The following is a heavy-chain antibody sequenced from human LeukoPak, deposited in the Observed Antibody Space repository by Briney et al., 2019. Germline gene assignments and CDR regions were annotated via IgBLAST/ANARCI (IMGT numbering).Heavy chain of an antibody. CDR2: IKQDGSEK. J-gene: IGHJ4*02. V-gene: IGHV3-7*01. D-gene: IGHD3-22*01. Sequence: GGSLRLSCAASGFTFSSYAMSWVRQAPGKGLEWVANIKQDGSEKYYVDSVKGRFTISRDNAKNSLYLQMNSLRAEDTAVYYCARDFNPNYYDSSGYYYPRGGGPHYWGQGTLVTVSS. CDR3: ARDFNPNYYDSSGYYYPRGGGPHY. CDR1: GFTFSSYA.